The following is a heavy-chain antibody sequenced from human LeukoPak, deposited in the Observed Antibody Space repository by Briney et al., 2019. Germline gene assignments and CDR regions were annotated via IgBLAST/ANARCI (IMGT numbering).Heavy chain of an antibody. J-gene: IGHJ6*03. CDR1: GYTFTSYG. Sequence: ASVKVSCKASGYTFTSYGISWVRQAPGQGLEWMGWISAYNGNTNYAQKLQGRVTMTTDTSTSTAYMELRSLRSDDTAVYYCARTGGVPAAMLRYYYMDVWGKGTTVTVSS. CDR3: ARTGGVPAAMLRYYYMDV. D-gene: IGHD2-2*01. CDR2: ISAYNGNT. V-gene: IGHV1-18*01.